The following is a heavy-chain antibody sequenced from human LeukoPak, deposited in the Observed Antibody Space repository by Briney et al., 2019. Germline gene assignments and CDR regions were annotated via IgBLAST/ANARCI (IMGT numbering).Heavy chain of an antibody. CDR3: AKEKVTTILVYYYSMDV. CDR2: ISGIGGST. CDR1: GVSFSGYY. D-gene: IGHD4-17*01. J-gene: IGHJ6*02. V-gene: IGHV3-23*01. Sequence: SSETLSLTCAVYGVSFSGYYWSWIRQPPGKGLEWVSAISGIGGSTYYADSVKGRFTISRDDSKNTLYLQMNSLRAEDTAVYYCAKEKVTTILVYYYSMDVWGQGTTVTVSS.